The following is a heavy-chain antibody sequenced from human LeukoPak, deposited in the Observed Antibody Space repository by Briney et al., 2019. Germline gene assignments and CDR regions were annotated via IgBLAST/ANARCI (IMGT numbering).Heavy chain of an antibody. CDR2: IIPILGIA. V-gene: IGHV1-69*04. J-gene: IGHJ4*02. CDR3: ARSPYSSSPGPFGY. D-gene: IGHD6-6*01. CDR1: GGTFSSYA. Sequence: GASVKVSCKASGGTFSSYAISWVRQAPGQGLEWMGRIIPILGIANYAQKFQGRVTITADKSTSTAYMELSSLRSEDTAVYYCARSPYSSSPGPFGYWGQGTLVTVSS.